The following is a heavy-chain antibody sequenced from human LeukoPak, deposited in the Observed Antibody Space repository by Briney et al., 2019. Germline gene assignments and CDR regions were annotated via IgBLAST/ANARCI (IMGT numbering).Heavy chain of an antibody. Sequence: GASVKVSCKASGYIFTSYYMHWVRQAPGQGLEWMGIINPSGGSTSYAQKFQGRVTMTEDTSTDTAYMELSSLRSEDTAVYYCATVIIAVAGINWFDPWGQGTLVTVSS. J-gene: IGHJ5*02. CDR3: ATVIIAVAGINWFDP. CDR2: INPSGGST. CDR1: GYIFTSYY. V-gene: IGHV1-46*01. D-gene: IGHD6-19*01.